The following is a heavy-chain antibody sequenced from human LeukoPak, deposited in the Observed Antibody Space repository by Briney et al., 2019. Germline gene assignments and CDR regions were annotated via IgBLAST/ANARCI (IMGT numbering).Heavy chain of an antibody. CDR3: ASVRGQLVFDY. CDR2: IYHSGST. CDR1: GYSISSGYY. Sequence: SETLSLTCTVSGYSISSGYYWGWIRQPPGKGLEWIGSIYHSGSTYYNPSLKSRVTISVDTSKNQFSLKLSSVTAADTAVYYCASVRGQLVFDYWGQGTLVTVSS. D-gene: IGHD6-6*01. V-gene: IGHV4-38-2*02. J-gene: IGHJ4*02.